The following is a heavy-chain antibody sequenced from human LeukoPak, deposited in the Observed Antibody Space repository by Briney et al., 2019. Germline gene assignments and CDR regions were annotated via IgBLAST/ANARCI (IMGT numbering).Heavy chain of an antibody. CDR3: ARASFCDSTTCHNLSWFAH. V-gene: IGHV4-34*01. CDR1: GGTFSGFD. CDR2: INHWGDP. J-gene: IGHJ5*02. Sequence: SETLSLTCAVNGGTFSGFDWSWIRQPPGKWLEWIGKINHWGDPHYNTSVKGRVTMSLDTSKNQFALKLSSVTAAETAVYYCARASFCDSTTCHNLSWFAHWGPGTLVTVSS. D-gene: IGHD2-2*01.